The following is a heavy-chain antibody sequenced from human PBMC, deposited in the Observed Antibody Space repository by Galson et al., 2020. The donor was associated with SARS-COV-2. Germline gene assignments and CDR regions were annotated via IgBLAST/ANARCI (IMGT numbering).Heavy chain of an antibody. CDR1: GFTFSDYY. CDR2: ISSSGTTM. CDR3: ARGPFSSSWSGYFDY. J-gene: IGHJ4*02. Sequence: TGGSLRLSCAASGFTFSDYYMSWIRQAPGKGLEWISYISSSGTTMYYADSVKGRFSISRGNTKNSLSLQMNSLRAEDTAVYYCARGPFSSSWSGYFDYWGQGTLVTVSS. D-gene: IGHD6-13*01. V-gene: IGHV3-11*01.